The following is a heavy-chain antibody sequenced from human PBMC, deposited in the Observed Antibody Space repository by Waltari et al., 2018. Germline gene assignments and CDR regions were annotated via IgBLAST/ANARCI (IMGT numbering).Heavy chain of an antibody. D-gene: IGHD6-19*01. CDR1: GFSFRSYA. CDR2: ISGGGGST. Sequence: EVQLLESGGGLVQPGGSLRLSCAASGFSFRSYAMSWVRQGPGKGLEWVSGISGGGGSTLYTDSVKGRFTISRDNSKSTLYLQIHSLRAEDTAVYYCAKGQGGLDALYFDYWGQGTLVTVSS. J-gene: IGHJ4*02. V-gene: IGHV3-23*01. CDR3: AKGQGGLDALYFDY.